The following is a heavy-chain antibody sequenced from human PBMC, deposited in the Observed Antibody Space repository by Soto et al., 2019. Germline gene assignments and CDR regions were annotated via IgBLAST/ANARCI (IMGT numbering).Heavy chain of an antibody. Sequence: QVQLVESGGGEVQPGTSLRLSCIASGFIFSNNGMHWVRQAPGKGLEWVALVSHDGRKTFYADSVKGRLTIYRANSKNTVYLHMNNLRPEDTAVYRCARDLGQVASVATVSRLDVWGQGSTVTPSS. CDR2: VSHDGRKT. D-gene: IGHD1-26*01. V-gene: IGHV3-30*03. CDR1: GFIFSNNG. J-gene: IGHJ6*01. CDR3: ARDLGQVASVATVSRLDV.